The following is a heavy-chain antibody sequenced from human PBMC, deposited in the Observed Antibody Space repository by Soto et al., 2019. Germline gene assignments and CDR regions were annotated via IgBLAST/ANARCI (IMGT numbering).Heavy chain of an antibody. J-gene: IGHJ4*02. CDR3: AKLGSSSWSPHYFFDY. CDR1: GFTFNNYA. CDR2: ITGSGGDT. V-gene: IGHV3-23*01. D-gene: IGHD2-2*01. Sequence: GGSLRLSCAASGFTFNNYAMGWVRQASGKGLEWVSAITGSGGDTYSADSVKGRFTISRDNSKNTLYLQMNSLRAEDTAIYYCAKLGSSSWSPHYFFDYWGQGTLVTVSS.